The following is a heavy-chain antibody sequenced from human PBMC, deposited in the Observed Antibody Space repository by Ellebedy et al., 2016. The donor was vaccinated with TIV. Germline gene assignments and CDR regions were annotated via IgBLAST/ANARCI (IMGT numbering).Heavy chain of an antibody. J-gene: IGHJ3*01. D-gene: IGHD3/OR15-3a*01. V-gene: IGHV3-72*01. CDR1: GFSLSDHL. Sequence: PGGSLRLSCEASGFSLSDHLMDWVRQAPGKGLEWVGRSRNKADSYTTKYAASVIGRFTISRDDSKNSLYLQMNSLKTEDTAVYYCARSTVLERTVDVWGQGTMVTVS. CDR3: ARSTVLERTVDV. CDR2: SRNKADSYTT.